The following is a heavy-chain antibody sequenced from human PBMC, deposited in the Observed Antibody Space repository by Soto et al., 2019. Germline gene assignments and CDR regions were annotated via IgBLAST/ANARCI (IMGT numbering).Heavy chain of an antibody. Sequence: QLQLQESGPGLVKPSETLSLTCTVSGGSLSSSTYYWGWMRQPPGKGLEWIASFFIGGNTYYNPSLKSRVTISVDTSKNQFSLKLSAVTAADTAVYFCAGRNGLDSDAYYWGQGILVTVSS. CDR1: GGSLSSSTYY. D-gene: IGHD2-8*01. CDR3: AGRNGLDSDAYY. CDR2: FFIGGNT. J-gene: IGHJ4*02. V-gene: IGHV4-39*01.